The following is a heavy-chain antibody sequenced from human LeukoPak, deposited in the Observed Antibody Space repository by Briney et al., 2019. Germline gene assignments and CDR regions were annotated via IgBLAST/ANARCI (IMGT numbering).Heavy chain of an antibody. V-gene: IGHV3-30-3*01. CDR1: GFTFSNYA. D-gene: IGHD3-10*01. CDR2: ISYDGSNK. CDR3: ARESKESYGSSFYF. Sequence: PGTSLRLSCAASGFTFSNYAMHWVRQAPGKGLEWVAVISYDGSNKYYANSVKGRFTISRDNSKNTLYVQMDSLRAEDTAVYYCARESKESYGSSFYFWGQGTLVTVSS. J-gene: IGHJ4*02.